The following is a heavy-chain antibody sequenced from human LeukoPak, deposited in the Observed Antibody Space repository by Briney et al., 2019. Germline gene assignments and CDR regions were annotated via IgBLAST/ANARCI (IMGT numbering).Heavy chain of an antibody. CDR1: GYTFTSYD. V-gene: IGHV1-8*01. J-gene: IGHJ6*03. D-gene: IGHD2-15*01. Sequence: GASVKVSCKASGYTFTSYDINWVRQATGQGLKWMGWMNPNSGNTGYAQKFQGRVTMTRNTSISTAYMELSSLRSEDTAVYYCAREVVVAASDYYYYMDVWGKGTTVTISS. CDR3: AREVVVAASDYYYYMDV. CDR2: MNPNSGNT.